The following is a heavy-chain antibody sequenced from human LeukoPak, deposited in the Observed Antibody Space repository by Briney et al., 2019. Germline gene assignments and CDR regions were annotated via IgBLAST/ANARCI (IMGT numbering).Heavy chain of an antibody. J-gene: IGHJ6*03. CDR3: ARQGIAAAGPNYYYYYMDV. CDR2: IYYSGST. D-gene: IGHD6-13*01. Sequence: SETLSLTRTVSGGSISSSSYYWGWIRQPPGKGLEWIGSIYYSGSTYYNPPLKSRVTISVDTSKNQFSLKLSSVTAADTAVYYCARQGIAAAGPNYYYYYMDVWGKGTTVTVSS. CDR1: GGSISSSSYY. V-gene: IGHV4-39*01.